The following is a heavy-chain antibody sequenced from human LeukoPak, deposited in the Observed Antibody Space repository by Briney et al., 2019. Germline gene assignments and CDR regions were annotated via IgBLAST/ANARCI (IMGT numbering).Heavy chain of an antibody. CDR1: RFTFSGYE. CDR2: ISITSSTI. V-gene: IGHV3-48*03. J-gene: IGHJ4*02. CDR3: ARARTFDY. D-gene: IGHD3/OR15-3a*01. Sequence: PGGSLRLPCAASRFTFSGYEMNWVRQAPGKGLDWVSSISITSSTINYADSIKGRFTISRDNAKNSLFLHGNSLRDEDTAVYYCARARTFDYWGQGTLVTVSS.